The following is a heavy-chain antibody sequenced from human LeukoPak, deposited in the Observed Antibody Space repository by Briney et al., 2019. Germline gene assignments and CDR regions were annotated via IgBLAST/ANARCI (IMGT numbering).Heavy chain of an antibody. CDR2: ISGSGGST. V-gene: IGHV3-23*01. CDR3: AKMEVQWELHPTNDFDY. CDR1: GFTFSSYA. J-gene: IGHJ4*02. Sequence: PGGSLRLSCAASGFTFSSYAMSWVRQAPGKGLEWVSAISGSGGSTYYADSVKGRFTISRDNSKNTLYLQMNSLRAEDTAVYYCAKMEVQWELHPTNDFDYWGQGTLVTVSS. D-gene: IGHD1-26*01.